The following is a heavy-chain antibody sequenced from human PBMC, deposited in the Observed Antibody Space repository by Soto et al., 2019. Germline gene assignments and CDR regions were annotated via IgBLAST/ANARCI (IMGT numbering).Heavy chain of an antibody. CDR1: GDSVSSNNAA. CDR2: TYYRSKWYN. J-gene: IGHJ6*02. CDR3: ARGVAAPTWGNDYGMDV. V-gene: IGHV6-1*01. D-gene: IGHD6-19*01. Sequence: PSKTLSLTCAISGDSVSSNNAAWNWIRQSPSRGLEWLGRTYYRSKWYNDYAVSVKSRITINPDTSKNQFSLQLNSVTPEDTAVYYCARGVAAPTWGNDYGMDVWGQGTTVTVSS.